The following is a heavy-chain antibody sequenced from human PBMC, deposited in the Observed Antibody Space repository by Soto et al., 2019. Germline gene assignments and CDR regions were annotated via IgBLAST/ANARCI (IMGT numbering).Heavy chain of an antibody. V-gene: IGHV4-30-2*01. CDR3: ARGRPIRFDP. CDR1: GGSISSGGNS. CDR2: IYHSGST. J-gene: IGHJ5*02. Sequence: QLQLQESGSGLVKPSQTLSLTCAVSGGSISSGGNSWNWIRQPPGKGLEWIGYIYHSGSTYYNPSLXSRAXIXLDTSKNQFSLKLSSVTAADTAVYYCARGRPIRFDPWGQGTLVTVSS.